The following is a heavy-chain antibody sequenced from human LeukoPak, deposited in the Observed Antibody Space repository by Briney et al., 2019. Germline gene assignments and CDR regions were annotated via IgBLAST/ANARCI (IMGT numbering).Heavy chain of an antibody. CDR1: GFTFSSYG. CDR3: AKXSLDDYGDYVGPLLDY. V-gene: IGHV3-23*01. J-gene: IGHJ4*02. D-gene: IGHD4-17*01. Sequence: PGGSLRLSCAASGFTFSSYGMHWVRQAPGKGLEWVSAISGSGGSTYYADSVKGRFIISRDNSKNTLYLQMNSLRAEDTAVYYCAKXSLDDYGDYVGPLLDYWGQGTLVTVSS. CDR2: ISGSGGST.